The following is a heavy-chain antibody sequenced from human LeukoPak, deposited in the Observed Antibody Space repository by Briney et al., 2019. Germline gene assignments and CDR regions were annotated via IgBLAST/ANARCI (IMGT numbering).Heavy chain of an antibody. CDR1: GLTLSTYW. D-gene: IGHD2-15*01. J-gene: IGHJ4*02. CDR3: ARAFCPGGSCYGRFDY. Sequence: PGGSLRLSCEASGLTLSTYWIHWLRQGPGKGLEWVSRINGDGSSTSYADSVKGRFTISRVNAKSTVYLQMNSLTAEDTAVYHCARAFCPGGSCYGRFDYWGQGTLVTVSS. V-gene: IGHV3-74*01. CDR2: INGDGSST.